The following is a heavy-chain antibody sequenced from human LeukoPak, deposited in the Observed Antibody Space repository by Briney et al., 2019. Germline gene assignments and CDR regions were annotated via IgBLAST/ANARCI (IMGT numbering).Heavy chain of an antibody. CDR3: ARDSYYDSSGYHFDY. V-gene: IGHV1-46*01. D-gene: IGHD3-22*01. Sequence: ASVKVSCKASGYTFTSYYMHWVRQAPGQGLEWMGIINPSGGSTSYAQKFQGRVTMTRDMSTSTVYMELSSLGSEDTAVYYCARDSYYDSSGYHFDYWGQGTLVTVSS. CDR2: INPSGGST. CDR1: GYTFTSYY. J-gene: IGHJ4*02.